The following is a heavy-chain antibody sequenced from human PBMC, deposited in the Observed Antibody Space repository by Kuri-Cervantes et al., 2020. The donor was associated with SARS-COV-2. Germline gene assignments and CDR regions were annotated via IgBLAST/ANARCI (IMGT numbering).Heavy chain of an antibody. CDR2: ISSSSSYI. CDR1: GFTFSSYS. CDR3: ARDRISSGWYVGYYFDY. D-gene: IGHD6-19*01. J-gene: IGHJ4*02. V-gene: IGHV3-21*01. Sequence: GESLKISCAAPGFTFSSYSMNWVRQAPGKGLEWVSSISSSSSYIYYADSVKGRFTISRDNAKNSLYLQMNSLRAEDTAVYYCARDRISSGWYVGYYFDYWGQGTLVTVSS.